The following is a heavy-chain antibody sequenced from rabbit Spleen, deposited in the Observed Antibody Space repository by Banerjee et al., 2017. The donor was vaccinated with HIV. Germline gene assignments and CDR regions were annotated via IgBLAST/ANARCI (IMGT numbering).Heavy chain of an antibody. CDR3: ARDLTDVIGWNFKL. CDR2: IRGDSSRT. J-gene: IGHJ4*01. CDR1: GFSLSSSYS. V-gene: IGHV1S40*01. Sequence: QSLEESGGDLVKPEGSLTLTCTASGFSLSSSYSMCWVRQALGKGLEWIACIRGDSSRTWYASWAKGRFPISKTSSTTVTLQMTSLTAADTATYFCARDLTDVIGWNFKLWGQGTLVTVS. D-gene: IGHD1-1*01.